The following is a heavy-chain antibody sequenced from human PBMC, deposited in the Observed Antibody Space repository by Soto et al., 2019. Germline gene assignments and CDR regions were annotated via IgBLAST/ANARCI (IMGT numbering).Heavy chain of an antibody. CDR3: ARTLVVPAAGTAPGYYYYGMDV. CDR1: GYTFTGYY. D-gene: IGHD2-2*01. Sequence: GASVKVSCKASGYTFTGYYMHWVRQAPGQGLEWMGWINPNSGGTNYAQKFQGWVTMTRDTSISTAYMELSRLRSDDTAAYYCARTLVVPAAGTAPGYYYYGMDVWGQGTTVTVSS. CDR2: INPNSGGT. V-gene: IGHV1-2*04. J-gene: IGHJ6*02.